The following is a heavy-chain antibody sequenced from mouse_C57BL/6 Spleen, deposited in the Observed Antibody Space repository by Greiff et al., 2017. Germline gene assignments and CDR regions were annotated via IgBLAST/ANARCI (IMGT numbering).Heavy chain of an antibody. CDR1: GFTFSDYG. CDR2: ISSGSSTI. V-gene: IGHV5-17*01. J-gene: IGHJ4*01. D-gene: IGHD4-1*01. Sequence: DVQLVESGGGLVKPGGSLKLSCAASGFTFSDYGMHWVRQAPEKGLEWVAYISSGSSTIYYADTVKGRFTISRDNAKNTLFLQMTSLRSEDTAMYYCASALTGYYAMDYWGQGTSVTVSS. CDR3: ASALTGYYAMDY.